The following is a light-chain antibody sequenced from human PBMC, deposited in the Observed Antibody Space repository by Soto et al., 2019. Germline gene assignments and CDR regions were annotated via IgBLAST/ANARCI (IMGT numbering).Light chain of an antibody. CDR3: QQYNNWPPLT. CDR2: GAS. V-gene: IGKV3-15*01. CDR1: QSVNSN. J-gene: IGKJ4*01. Sequence: ETVMTQSPDTLSVSPGERATLSCRASQSVNSNLAWYQQKPGQAPSLLIYGASTRATGIPARFSGSGSGTEFTLTISSLQSEDFAVYYCQQYNNWPPLTFSGGTKVEIK.